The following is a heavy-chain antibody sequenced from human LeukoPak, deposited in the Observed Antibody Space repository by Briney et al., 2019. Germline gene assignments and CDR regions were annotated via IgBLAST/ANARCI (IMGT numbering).Heavy chain of an antibody. CDR2: MNPNSGNT. J-gene: IGHJ3*02. D-gene: IGHD2-2*02. CDR3: ARGPAAIPDAFDI. CDR1: GYTFINYD. Sequence: ASVKVSCKASGYTFINYDINWVRQATGQGLEWMGWMNPNSGNTGNAQKFQGRVTMTRNTSISTAYMELSSLRSEDTAVYYCARGPAAIPDAFDIWGQRTMVTVSS. V-gene: IGHV1-8*01.